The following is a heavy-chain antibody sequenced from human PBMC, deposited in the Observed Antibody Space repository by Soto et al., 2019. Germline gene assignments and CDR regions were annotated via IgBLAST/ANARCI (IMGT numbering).Heavy chain of an antibody. Sequence: QVQLVQSGAEVKKPGSSVEVSCKASGGTFSSYAISWVRQAPGQGLEWMGGIIPIFGTANYAQKFQGRVTITADESTSTAYMELSSLRSEDTAVYYCARVKWELRDYYYYYYGMDVWGQGTTVTVSS. CDR1: GGTFSSYA. V-gene: IGHV1-69*01. J-gene: IGHJ6*02. D-gene: IGHD1-26*01. CDR3: ARVKWELRDYYYYYYGMDV. CDR2: IIPIFGTA.